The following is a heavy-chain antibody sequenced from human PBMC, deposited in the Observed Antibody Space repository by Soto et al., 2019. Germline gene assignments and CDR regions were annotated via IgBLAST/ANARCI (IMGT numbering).Heavy chain of an antibody. V-gene: IGHV4-59*01. CDR3: AREGLTSIFGAPGAFDI. CDR2: IYYSGST. D-gene: IGHD3-3*01. CDR1: GGSISSYY. J-gene: IGHJ3*02. Sequence: SETLSLTCTVSGGSISSYYWSWIRQPPGKGLEWIGYIYYSGSTNYNPSLKSRVTISVDTSKNQFSLKLSSVTAADTAVYYCAREGLTSIFGAPGAFDIWGQGTMVTVSS.